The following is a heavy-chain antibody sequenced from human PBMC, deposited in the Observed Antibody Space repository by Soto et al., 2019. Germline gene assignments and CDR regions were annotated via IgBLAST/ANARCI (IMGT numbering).Heavy chain of an antibody. J-gene: IGHJ4*02. CDR3: ARGALGRPGSYHY. Sequence: QVQLQESGPGLVKPSQTLSLTCTVSGGSISSGGYYWSWIRQHPGKGLEWIGYIYYSGSTYYNPSLKSRVTISVATSKNKCSLKLSSVNAADTAVYYCARGALGRPGSYHYWGQGTLVTVSS. CDR2: IYYSGST. V-gene: IGHV4-31*03. D-gene: IGHD3-10*01. CDR1: GGSISSGGYY.